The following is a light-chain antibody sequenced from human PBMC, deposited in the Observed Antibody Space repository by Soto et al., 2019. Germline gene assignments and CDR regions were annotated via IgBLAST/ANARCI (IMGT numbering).Light chain of an antibody. V-gene: IGLV2-11*01. CDR2: DVN. CDR1: SGDFGGYTF. J-gene: IGLJ1*01. CDR3: CSYAGSYTLYV. Sequence: QSVLTQPRSVSGSPGQSVTISCTGTSGDFGGYTFVSWYQQHPAKAPKLMIYDVNRRPSGVPDRFSGSKSGNTASLTISGLQAEDEADYYCCSYAGSYTLYVFGTGTKVTVL.